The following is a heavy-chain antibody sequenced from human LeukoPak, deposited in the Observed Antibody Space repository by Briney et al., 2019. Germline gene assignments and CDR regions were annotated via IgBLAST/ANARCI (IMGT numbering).Heavy chain of an antibody. J-gene: IGHJ3*02. CDR3: ARDPRSEGYYDILTGYYLYAFDI. V-gene: IGHV1-8*03. CDR2: MNPNSGNT. D-gene: IGHD3-9*01. Sequence: ASVKVSCKASGYTFTSYGISWVRQAPGQGLEWMGWMNPNSGNTGYAQKFQGRVTITRNTSISTAYMELRSLRSDDTAVYYCARDPRSEGYYDILTGYYLYAFDIWGQGTMVTVSS. CDR1: GYTFTSYG.